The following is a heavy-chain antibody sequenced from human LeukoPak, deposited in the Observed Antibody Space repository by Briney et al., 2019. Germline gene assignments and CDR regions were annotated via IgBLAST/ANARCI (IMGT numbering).Heavy chain of an antibody. CDR2: IYYSGST. Sequence: SETLSLTCPVSGGSISSSSYYWGWIRQPPGKGLEWIGSIYYSGSTYYNPSLKSRVTISVDTSKNQFSLKLSSVTAADTAVYYCARLQHGSDYWGQGTLVTVSS. CDR3: ARLQHGSDY. D-gene: IGHD1-1*01. V-gene: IGHV4-39*01. CDR1: GGSISSSSYY. J-gene: IGHJ4*02.